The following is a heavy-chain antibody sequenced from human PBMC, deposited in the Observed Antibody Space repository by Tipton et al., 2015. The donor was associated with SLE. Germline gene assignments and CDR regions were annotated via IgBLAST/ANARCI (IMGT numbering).Heavy chain of an antibody. CDR3: ARASYCSGGSCYPHYFDY. D-gene: IGHD2-15*01. V-gene: IGHV1-18*01. CDR1: GYTFTSYG. J-gene: IGHJ4*02. Sequence: QVQLVQSGAEVKKPGASVKVSCKASGYTFTSYGISWVRQAPGQGLEWMGWISAYNGNTNYAQRLQGRVTMTTDTSTSTAYMELRSLRSDDTAVYYCARASYCSGGSCYPHYFDYWGQGTLVTVSS. CDR2: ISAYNGNT.